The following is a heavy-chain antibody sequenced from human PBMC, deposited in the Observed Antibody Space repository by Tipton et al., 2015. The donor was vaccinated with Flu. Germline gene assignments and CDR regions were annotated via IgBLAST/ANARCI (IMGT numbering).Heavy chain of an antibody. J-gene: IGHJ4*02. Sequence: RSLRLSCAASGFTVSSNYMSWVRQAPGKGLEWVSGISWRSGSIGYADSVKGRFTISRDNAKNSLYLQMNGLRPDDTAVYFCAKGRGYSGYVQSLDHWGQGVLVTVSS. CDR2: ISWRSGSI. CDR1: GFTVSSNY. CDR3: AKGRGYSGYVQSLDH. V-gene: IGHV3-9*01. D-gene: IGHD5-12*01.